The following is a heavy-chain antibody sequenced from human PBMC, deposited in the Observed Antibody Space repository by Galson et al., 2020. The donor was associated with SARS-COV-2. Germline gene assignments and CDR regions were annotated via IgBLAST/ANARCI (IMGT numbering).Heavy chain of an antibody. D-gene: IGHD3-10*01. CDR3: TRALLLDS. V-gene: IGHV3-49*04. CDR1: GFTFGDYV. J-gene: IGHJ4*02. CDR2: IRSKAFSETT. Sequence: GGSLRLSCTGSGFTFGDYVVNWVRQAPGKGLEWVGFIRSKAFSETTQYAASVRGRFTISRDDSKSIAYLQMNSLRTEDTAVYYCTRALLLDSWGQGTLVTVSS.